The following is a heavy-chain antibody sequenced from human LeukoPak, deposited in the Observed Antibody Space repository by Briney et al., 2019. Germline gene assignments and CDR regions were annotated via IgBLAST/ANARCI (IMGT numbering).Heavy chain of an antibody. CDR3: ARDFHTAWGFRAAAGNFDY. CDR1: GYTFTSYG. CDR2: ISAHNGNT. J-gene: IGHJ4*02. V-gene: IGHV1-18*01. Sequence: GASVKVSCKASGYTFTSYGISWVRQAPGQGLEWMGWISAHNGNTNYAQKLQGRVTMTTDTSTSTAYMELRSLRSDDTAVYYCARDFHTAWGFRAAAGNFDYWGQGTLVTVSS. D-gene: IGHD6-13*01.